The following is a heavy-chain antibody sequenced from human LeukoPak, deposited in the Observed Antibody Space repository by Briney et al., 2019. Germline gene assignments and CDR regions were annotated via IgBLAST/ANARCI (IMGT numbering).Heavy chain of an antibody. Sequence: PSETLSLTCTVSGGSISSYYWSWIRQPAGKGLEWIGRIYTSGSTNYNPSLKSRVTMSVDTSKNQFSLKLSSVTAADTAVYYCARDYAARRFIRGNYYYYYYMDVWGKGTTVTVSS. D-gene: IGHD6-6*01. V-gene: IGHV4-4*07. J-gene: IGHJ6*03. CDR2: IYTSGST. CDR1: GGSISSYY. CDR3: ARDYAARRFIRGNYYYYYYMDV.